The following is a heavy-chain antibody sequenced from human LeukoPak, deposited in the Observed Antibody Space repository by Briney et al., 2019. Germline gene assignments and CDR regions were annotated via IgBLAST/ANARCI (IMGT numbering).Heavy chain of an antibody. V-gene: IGHV3-21*01. J-gene: IGHJ4*02. CDR1: GFTFSSYS. Sequence: GGSLRLSCAASGFTFSSYSMNWVRQAPGKGLEWVSSITGSSSYIYYADSVKGRFTISRDNAKNSLYLQMKRLRAEDTAVYYCAAKDYFDYWGQGTLVTVSS. CDR3: AAKDYFDY. CDR2: ITGSSSYI.